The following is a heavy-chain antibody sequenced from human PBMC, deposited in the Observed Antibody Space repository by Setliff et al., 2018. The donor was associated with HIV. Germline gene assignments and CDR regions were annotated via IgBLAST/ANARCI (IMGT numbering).Heavy chain of an antibody. V-gene: IGHV1-18*04. Sequence: ASVKVSCKASGYTFTGYYIHWVRQAPGQGLEWMGWINPNNGNTNYAQKLQGRVTMTTDTSTSTAYMELRSLRSDDTAVYYCARDMTTVTYNWFDPWGQGTLVTVSS. D-gene: IGHD4-17*01. CDR3: ARDMTTVTYNWFDP. CDR1: GYTFTGYY. CDR2: INPNNGNT. J-gene: IGHJ5*02.